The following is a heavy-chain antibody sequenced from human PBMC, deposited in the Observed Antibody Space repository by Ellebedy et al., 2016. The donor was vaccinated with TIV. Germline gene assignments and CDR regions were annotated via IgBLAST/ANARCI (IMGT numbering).Heavy chain of an antibody. V-gene: IGHV1-18*01. J-gene: IGHJ4*02. CDR3: AIAGGCSGGSCAPFDY. CDR2: ITTYNGNT. Sequence: ASVKVSCXTSGYTFTSSAITWVRQAPGQGLEWMGWITTYNGNTNYAQRLQGRVTMTTDTSTSTAYMELRSLRSEDTAVYYCAIAGGCSGGSCAPFDYWGQGTLVTVSS. CDR1: GYTFTSSA. D-gene: IGHD2-15*01.